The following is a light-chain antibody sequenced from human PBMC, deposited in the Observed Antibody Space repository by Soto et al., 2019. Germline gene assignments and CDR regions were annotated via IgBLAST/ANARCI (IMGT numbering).Light chain of an antibody. Sequence: QSALTQPASVSGSPGQSITISCTGTSSDVGDYNYVPWYQYHPGRAPKLIIYEVRHRPSGVPNRFSAAKSGNTASLTIYGLQAEDEADYYCSSYRTGSAFYVFGSGTKVTVL. CDR2: EVR. CDR3: SSYRTGSAFYV. V-gene: IGLV2-14*01. CDR1: SSDVGDYNY. J-gene: IGLJ1*01.